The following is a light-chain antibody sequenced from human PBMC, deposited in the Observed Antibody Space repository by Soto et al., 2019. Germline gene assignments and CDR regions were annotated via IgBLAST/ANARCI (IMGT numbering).Light chain of an antibody. CDR1: QSVRRN. CDR2: GAS. J-gene: IGKJ1*01. Sequence: MTQSPSTLSASVGDRVTLSCRASQSVRRNLAWYQQKPGQSPRLLIYGASTRATGIPARFSGSGSGTDFTLTISRLENEDSAVYHCQQYGSSPTTFGQGTKVDIK. V-gene: IGKV3-15*01. CDR3: QQYGSSPTT.